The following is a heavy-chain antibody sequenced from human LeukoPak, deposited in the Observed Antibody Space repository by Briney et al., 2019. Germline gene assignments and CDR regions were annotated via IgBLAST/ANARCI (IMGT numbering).Heavy chain of an antibody. CDR1: GFTFSSYG. J-gene: IGHJ4*02. V-gene: IGHV3-30*02. D-gene: IGHD3-22*01. CDR2: IRYDGSNK. CDR3: AKEGYYYDNSGSLDY. Sequence: GGSLRLSCAASGFTFSSYGMHWVRQAPGKGLEWVAFIRYDGSNKYYADSVKGRFTISRDNSKNTLYLHMSSLRAEDTAVYYCAKEGYYYDNSGSLDYWGQGTLVTVSS.